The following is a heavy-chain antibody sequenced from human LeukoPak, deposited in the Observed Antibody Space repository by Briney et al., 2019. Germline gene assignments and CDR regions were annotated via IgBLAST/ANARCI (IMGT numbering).Heavy chain of an antibody. CDR3: ARGPGGRSGYYPLEDNYYYYYMDV. D-gene: IGHD3-22*01. V-gene: IGHV1-18*01. CDR1: GYTFTSYG. J-gene: IGHJ6*03. CDR2: ISAYKGNT. Sequence: ASVKVSCKASGYTFTSYGISWVRQAPGQGLEWMGWISAYKGNTNYAQKFQGRVTMTTDTSTSTAYMELRSLRSDDTAVYYCARGPGGRSGYYPLEDNYYYYYMDVWGKGTTVTVSS.